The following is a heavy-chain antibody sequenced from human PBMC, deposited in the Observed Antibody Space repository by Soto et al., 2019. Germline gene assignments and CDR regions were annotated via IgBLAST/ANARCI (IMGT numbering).Heavy chain of an antibody. D-gene: IGHD6-19*01. CDR1: GFTFSSYE. V-gene: IGHV3-48*03. J-gene: IGHJ5*01. CDR3: VRGIAVAGIWWFDS. Sequence: EVQLVESGGGLVQPGGSLRLSCAASGFTFSSYEMNWVRQAPGKALEWVSYISNSGGSINYADSVKGRFTISRDNAKNSLLLQMNSLRAEDTALYYCVRGIAVAGIWWFDSWGQGILVTVSS. CDR2: ISNSGGSI.